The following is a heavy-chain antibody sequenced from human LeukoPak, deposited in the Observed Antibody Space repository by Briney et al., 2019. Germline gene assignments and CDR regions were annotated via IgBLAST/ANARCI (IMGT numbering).Heavy chain of an antibody. CDR1: GFTFDDYA. J-gene: IGHJ4*02. V-gene: IGHV3-9*01. CDR2: ISWNSGSI. Sequence: SGGSLRLSCAASGFTFDDYAMHWVRQAPGKGLEWVSGISWNSGSIGYADSVKGRFTISRDNAKNSLYLQMNSLRAEDTALYYCARAPDDYCSGGSCYGSFDYWGQGTLVTGSS. D-gene: IGHD2-15*01. CDR3: ARAPDDYCSGGSCYGSFDY.